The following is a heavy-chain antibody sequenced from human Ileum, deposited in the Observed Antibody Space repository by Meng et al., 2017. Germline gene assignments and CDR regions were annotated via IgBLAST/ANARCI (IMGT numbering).Heavy chain of an antibody. CDR2: TYYRSKWYN. Sequence: QTRSLTGAISGDGVSSNSAAWNWIRQSPSRGLEWLGRTYYRSKWYNDYAVSVKSRITINPDTSKNQFALQLNSVTPEDTAVYYCARGGANIAARCLDYWGQGTLVTVSS. V-gene: IGHV6-1*01. J-gene: IGHJ4*02. D-gene: IGHD6-6*01. CDR1: GDGVSSNSAA. CDR3: ARGGANIAARCLDY.